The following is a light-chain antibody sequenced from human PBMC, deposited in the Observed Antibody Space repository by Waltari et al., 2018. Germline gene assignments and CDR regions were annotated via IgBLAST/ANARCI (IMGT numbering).Light chain of an antibody. V-gene: IGKV3-20*01. CDR3: QQYGSSPLIT. CDR1: QSVSSSY. CDR2: GAS. Sequence: EIVLTQSPGTLSLSPGERATLSCRASQSVSSSYLAWYQQKPGQAPRLLIYGASRRATGIPDRFSGSGSGTDLTLTISRLEPEDFAVYYCQQYGSSPLITFGQGTRLEIK. J-gene: IGKJ5*01.